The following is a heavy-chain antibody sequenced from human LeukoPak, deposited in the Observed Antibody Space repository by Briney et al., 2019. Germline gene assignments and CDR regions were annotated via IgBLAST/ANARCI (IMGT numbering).Heavy chain of an antibody. CDR1: GYTFTSYD. CDR3: ARNYYDSSGPFDY. J-gene: IGHJ4*02. Sequence: GASVKVSCKASGYTFTSYDINWVRQAPGQGLEWMGGIIPIFGTANYAQKFQGRVTITADESTSTAYMELSSLRSEDTAVYYCARNYYDSSGPFDYWGQGTLVTVSS. CDR2: IIPIFGTA. V-gene: IGHV1-69*13. D-gene: IGHD3-22*01.